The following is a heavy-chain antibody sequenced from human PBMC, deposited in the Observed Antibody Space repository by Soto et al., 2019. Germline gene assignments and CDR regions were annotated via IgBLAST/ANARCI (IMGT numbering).Heavy chain of an antibody. CDR2: ISYDGRKT. CDR3: AKDGDDCGGDCSSLASFDR. J-gene: IGHJ5*02. Sequence: QAQLLESGGGVVQPGRSLRLSCAASGFIFSAYGMNWVRQAPGKGLEWVASISYDGRKTDYADSVKGRFTVSRDNSQNRLNLQMNSVRAEDAAAYYCAKDGDDCGGDCSSLASFDRWGQGTLVSVSS. CDR1: GFIFSAYG. D-gene: IGHD2-21*02. V-gene: IGHV3-30*18.